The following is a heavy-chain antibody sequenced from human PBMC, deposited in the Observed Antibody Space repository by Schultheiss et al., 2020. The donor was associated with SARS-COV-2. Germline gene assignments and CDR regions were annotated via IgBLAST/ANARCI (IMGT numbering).Heavy chain of an antibody. CDR1: GFTFSSYD. CDR2: ISSSSTI. CDR3: ARVEAEWLRYYYYGMDV. D-gene: IGHD5-12*01. J-gene: IGHJ6*02. V-gene: IGHV3-69-1*01. Sequence: GGSLRLSCAASGFTFSSYDMHWVRQAPERGLEWVSSISSSSTIYYADSVKGRFTISRDNSKTTLFLQMNSLRGEDTAVYYCARVEAEWLRYYYYGMDVWGQGTTVTVSS.